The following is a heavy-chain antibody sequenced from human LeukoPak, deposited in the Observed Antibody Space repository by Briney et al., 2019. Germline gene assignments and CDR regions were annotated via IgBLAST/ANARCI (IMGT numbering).Heavy chain of an antibody. V-gene: IGHV3-21*01. Sequence: GGSLRLSCAASGFTFDDYAMHWVRQAPGKGLEWVSSISSSSSYIYYADSVKGRFTISRDNAKNSLYLQMNSLRAEDTAVYYCASLIDTTDAFDIWGQGTMVTVSS. J-gene: IGHJ3*02. CDR2: ISSSSSYI. D-gene: IGHD1-1*01. CDR3: ASLIDTTDAFDI. CDR1: GFTFDDYA.